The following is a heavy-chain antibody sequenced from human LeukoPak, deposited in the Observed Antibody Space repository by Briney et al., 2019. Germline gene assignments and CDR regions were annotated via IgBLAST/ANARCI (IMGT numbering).Heavy chain of an antibody. Sequence: GGSLRLSCAVSGFTSRSHDMSWVRQAPGKGLEWVSLITSGSGRTYYGDSVRGRFAISRDNSKNTVYLQMNSLRDGDTAVYYCARGGGFDFWGQGTLVTVSS. CDR1: GFTSRSHD. CDR2: ITSGSGRT. V-gene: IGHV3-23*01. D-gene: IGHD2-15*01. CDR3: ARGGGFDF. J-gene: IGHJ4*02.